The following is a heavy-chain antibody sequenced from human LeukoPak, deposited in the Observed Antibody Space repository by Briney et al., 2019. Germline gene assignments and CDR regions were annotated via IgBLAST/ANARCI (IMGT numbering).Heavy chain of an antibody. CDR1: GYTFTSYG. D-gene: IGHD6-13*01. J-gene: IGHJ4*02. Sequence: ASVKVSCKASGYTFTSYGISWVRQAPGQGLEWMGWISAYNGNTNYAQKLQGRVTMTTDTSTSTAYMELRSLRSEDTAVYYCAREMGSIAAAGSFDYWGQGTLVTVSS. CDR2: ISAYNGNT. CDR3: AREMGSIAAAGSFDY. V-gene: IGHV1-18*01.